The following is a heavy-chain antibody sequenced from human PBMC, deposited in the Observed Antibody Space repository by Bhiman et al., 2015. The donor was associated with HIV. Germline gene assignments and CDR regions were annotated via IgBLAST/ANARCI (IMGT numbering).Heavy chain of an antibody. D-gene: IGHD2-8*02. J-gene: IGHJ3*02. CDR1: GFTFSSFG. CDR2: XSYDGSNK. CDR3: AKSGLFVLVVYAPDVFDI. V-gene: IGHV3-30*18. Sequence: QVQLVESGGGVVQPGRSLRLSCAASGFTFSSFGMHWVRQAPGKGLEWVAVXSYDGSNKYYADSVKGRFTISRDNSKNTLYLQMNSLRAEDTAVYYCAKSGLFVLVVYAPDVFDIWGQGTMVTVSS.